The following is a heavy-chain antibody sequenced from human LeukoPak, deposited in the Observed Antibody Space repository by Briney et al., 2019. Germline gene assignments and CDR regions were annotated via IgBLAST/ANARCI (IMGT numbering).Heavy chain of an antibody. CDR1: GYTFTTYA. V-gene: IGHV1-3*01. Sequence: ASVKVPCKASGYTFTTYAIHWVRQAPGQGLEWMGWINAGNGNTKYSQKFQGKVTITRDTSASTVYMELSSLTPEDTTVYYCAREYSSSSGRTFDYWGQGTLVTVSS. J-gene: IGHJ4*02. CDR3: AREYSSSSGRTFDY. D-gene: IGHD6-6*01. CDR2: INAGNGNT.